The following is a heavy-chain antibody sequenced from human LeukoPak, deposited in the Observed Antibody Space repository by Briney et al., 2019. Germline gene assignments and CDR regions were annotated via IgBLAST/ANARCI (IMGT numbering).Heavy chain of an antibody. D-gene: IGHD5-12*01. CDR1: GGSISSSSYY. CDR3: ARGGYSFDY. V-gene: IGHV3-7*01. J-gene: IGHJ4*02. CDR2: LHADGIEK. Sequence: PSETLSLTCTVSGGSISSSSYYWGWIRQPPGKGLEWVTRLHADGIEKYFVDSVKGRFTISRDNAKNSLYLQMNSLRLDDTAVYYCARGGYSFDYLGQGTLVTVSS.